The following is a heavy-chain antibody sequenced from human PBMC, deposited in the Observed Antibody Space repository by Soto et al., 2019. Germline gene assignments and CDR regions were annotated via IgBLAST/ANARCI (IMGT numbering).Heavy chain of an antibody. Sequence: EVQLVESGGGLVQPGRSLRLSCAASGFTFDDYAMHWVRQAPGKGLEWVSGISWNSGSIGYADSVKGRFTISRDNAKNSLYLQMNSLRAEDTALYYCAKDLVVGSGWYVIGGDYYGMDVWGQGTTVTVSS. D-gene: IGHD6-19*01. CDR3: AKDLVVGSGWYVIGGDYYGMDV. CDR1: GFTFDDYA. J-gene: IGHJ6*02. CDR2: ISWNSGSI. V-gene: IGHV3-9*01.